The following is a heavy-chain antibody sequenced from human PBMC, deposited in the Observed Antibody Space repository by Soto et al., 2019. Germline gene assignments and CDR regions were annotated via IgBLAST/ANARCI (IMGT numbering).Heavy chain of an antibody. Sequence: GGSLRLSCAASGFTFSSYEMNWVRQAPGKGLEWVSYISSSGSTIYYADSVKGRFTISRENAKNSLYLQMNSLTAGDTAVYSCARELADSVTTARYFGLWGRGTLVTVSS. V-gene: IGHV3-48*03. J-gene: IGHJ2*01. CDR1: GFTFSSYE. CDR3: ARELADSVTTARYFGL. D-gene: IGHD4-17*01. CDR2: ISSSGSTI.